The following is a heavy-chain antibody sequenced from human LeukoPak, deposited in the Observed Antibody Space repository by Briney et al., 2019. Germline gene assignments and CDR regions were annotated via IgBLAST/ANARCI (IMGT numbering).Heavy chain of an antibody. CDR1: GFTFSSYS. Sequence: GRSLRLSCAASGFTFSSYSMNWVRQAPGKGLEWVSSISSSSSYIAYADSVKGRFTISRDNAKNSLYLQMNSLRAEDTAVYYCARRLGGLDVWGQGTTVTVSS. D-gene: IGHD1-26*01. J-gene: IGHJ6*02. CDR2: ISSSSSYI. V-gene: IGHV3-21*06. CDR3: ARRLGGLDV.